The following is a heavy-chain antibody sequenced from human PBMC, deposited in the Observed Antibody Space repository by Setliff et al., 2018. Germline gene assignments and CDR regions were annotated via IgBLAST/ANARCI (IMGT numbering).Heavy chain of an antibody. V-gene: IGHV4-30-4*08. CDR1: GGSISSGDYY. D-gene: IGHD1-1*01. J-gene: IGHJ4*02. Sequence: SCTVSGGSISSGDYYWSWIRQPPGKGLEWIGYIYYSGSTYYNPSLKSRLTISVDTSKNQFSLRLTSVTAADTAIYYCARVRNTQNGFFDYWSQGTLVTVSS. CDR3: ARVRNTQNGFFDY. CDR2: IYYSGST.